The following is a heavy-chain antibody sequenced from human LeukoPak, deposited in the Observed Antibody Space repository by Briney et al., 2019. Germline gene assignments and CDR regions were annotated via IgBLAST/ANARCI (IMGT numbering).Heavy chain of an antibody. CDR1: GGSISSYY. Sequence: PSETLSLTCTVSGGSISSYYWSWIRQPPGKGLEWIGYIYYSGSTNYNPSLKSRVTISVDTSKNQFSLKLSSVTAADTAVYYCARHPYDFWTTRYYYYGMDVWGQGTTVTVSS. CDR2: IYYSGST. CDR3: ARHPYDFWTTRYYYYGMDV. D-gene: IGHD3-3*01. J-gene: IGHJ6*02. V-gene: IGHV4-59*01.